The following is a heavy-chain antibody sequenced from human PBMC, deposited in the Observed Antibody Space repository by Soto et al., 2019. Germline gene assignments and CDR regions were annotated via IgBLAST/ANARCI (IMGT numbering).Heavy chain of an antibody. J-gene: IGHJ6*02. Sequence: SETLSLTCAVSGSSMSGFYLGWVRQPPGKGLEWIGSIFHSGNSYYNPSLKSRVILSVDTSKNQFSLNLTAAIAADTAVYYCAREDDGMDVWGQGTPVTVSS. V-gene: IGHV4-38-2*02. CDR1: GSSMSGFY. CDR2: IFHSGNS. CDR3: AREDDGMDV.